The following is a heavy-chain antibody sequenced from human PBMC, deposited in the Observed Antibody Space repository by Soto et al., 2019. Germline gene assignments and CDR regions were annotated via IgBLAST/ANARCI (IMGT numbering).Heavy chain of an antibody. Sequence: GASVKVSCKAPGYTFTSYDINWVRQATGQGLEWMGWMNPNSGNTGYAQKFQGRVTMTRNTSISTAYMELSSLRSEDTAVYYCARGRQYYDILTGSNWFDPWGQGTLVTVSS. V-gene: IGHV1-8*01. CDR3: ARGRQYYDILTGSNWFDP. J-gene: IGHJ5*02. D-gene: IGHD3-9*01. CDR2: MNPNSGNT. CDR1: GYTFTSYD.